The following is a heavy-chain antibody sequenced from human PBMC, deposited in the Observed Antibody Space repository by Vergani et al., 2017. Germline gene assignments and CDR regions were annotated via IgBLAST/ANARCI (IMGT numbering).Heavy chain of an antibody. CDR3: ARFRSPTEPYCSSTSCYRGDWFDP. CDR2: IVVGSGNT. J-gene: IGHJ5*02. CDR1: GFTFTSSA. V-gene: IGHV1-58*02. D-gene: IGHD2-2*01. Sequence: QMQLVQSGPEVEKPGTSVKVSCKASGFTFTSSAMQWVRQARGQRLEWIGWIVVGSGNTNYAQKFQERVTITRDMSTSTAYMELSSLRSEDTAVYYCARFRSPTEPYCSSTSCYRGDWFDPWGQGTLVTVSS.